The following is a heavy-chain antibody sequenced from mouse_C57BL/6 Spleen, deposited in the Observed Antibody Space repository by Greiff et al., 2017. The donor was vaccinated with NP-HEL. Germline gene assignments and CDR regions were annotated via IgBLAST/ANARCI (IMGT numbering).Heavy chain of an antibody. CDR3: ARERLRGGMDY. J-gene: IGHJ4*01. CDR2: IYPYDSET. Sequence: QVQLQQPGAEMVRPGSSVKLSCKASGYTFTSYWMDWVKQRPGQGLEWIGNIYPYDSETHYNQKFKDKATLTVDKSSSTAYMQLSSLTSEDSAVYYCARERLRGGMDYWGQGTSVTVSS. CDR1: GYTFTSYW. D-gene: IGHD2-4*01. V-gene: IGHV1-61*01.